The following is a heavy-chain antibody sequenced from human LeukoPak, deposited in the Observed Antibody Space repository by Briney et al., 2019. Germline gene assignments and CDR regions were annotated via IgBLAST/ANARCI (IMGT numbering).Heavy chain of an antibody. D-gene: IGHD3-10*01. CDR1: GGSISSGGYS. J-gene: IGHJ3*02. CDR2: MYHSGRT. CDR3: VRGVWFGGTSEAFAI. Sequence: SQTLSLTCAVSGGSISSGGYSWSWVRQQRGKGLEWLGYMYHSGRTSYNPSLKSRVTISVDRSKNQCSLKLTAGTAADTALYYCVRGVWFGGTSEAFAIWGQGTMVTVSS. V-gene: IGHV4-30-2*01.